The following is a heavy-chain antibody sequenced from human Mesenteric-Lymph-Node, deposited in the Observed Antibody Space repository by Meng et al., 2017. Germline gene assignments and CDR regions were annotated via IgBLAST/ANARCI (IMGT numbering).Heavy chain of an antibody. Sequence: QLQQWGAVLLKPSETLSLTCAVYGGSFSGYYWSWIRQPPGKGLEWIGEINHSGSTNYNPSLKSRVTISVDKSKNQFSLKLSSVTAADTAVYYCARVAAAGNEWFGPWGQGTLVTVS. J-gene: IGHJ5*02. V-gene: IGHV4-34*01. CDR3: ARVAAAGNEWFGP. CDR1: GGSFSGYY. D-gene: IGHD6-13*01. CDR2: INHSGST.